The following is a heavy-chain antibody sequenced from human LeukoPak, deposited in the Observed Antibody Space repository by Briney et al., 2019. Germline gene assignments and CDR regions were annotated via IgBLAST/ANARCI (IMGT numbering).Heavy chain of an antibody. CDR3: ARDPPVAGSYYYYMDV. V-gene: IGHV1-18*01. D-gene: IGHD6-19*01. CDR1: GYTFTSYG. Sequence: ASVKVSCKASGYTFTSYGISWERQAPGQGLEWMGWISAYNGNTNYAQKLQGRVTMTTDTSTSTAYMELRSLRSDDTAVYYCARDPPVAGSYYYYMDVWGKGTTVTVSS. J-gene: IGHJ6*03. CDR2: ISAYNGNT.